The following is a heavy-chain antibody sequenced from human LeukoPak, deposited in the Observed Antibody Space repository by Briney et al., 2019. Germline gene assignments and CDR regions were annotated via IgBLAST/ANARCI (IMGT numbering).Heavy chain of an antibody. J-gene: IGHJ4*02. D-gene: IGHD5-18*01. CDR3: ARHLSGVTGYTYGRGIDS. CDR1: GFTFSSYW. Sequence: GGSLRLSCAASGFTFSSYWMSWVRQAPGKGLEWVANIKQDGSEKYYVDSVEGRFTISRDNAKKSLYLQMNSLRAEDTAVYYCARHLSGVTGYTYGRGIDSWGQGILVTVSS. V-gene: IGHV3-7*01. CDR2: IKQDGSEK.